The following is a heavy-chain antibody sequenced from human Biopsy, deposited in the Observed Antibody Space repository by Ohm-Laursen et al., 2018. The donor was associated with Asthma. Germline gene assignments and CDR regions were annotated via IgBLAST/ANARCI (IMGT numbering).Heavy chain of an antibody. CDR1: GDSIDSGDYS. CDR2: IYRNGDT. Sequence: TLSLTCCVSGDSIDSGDYSWTWIRQSPGVGLEWIGYIYRNGDTYYNPTLKNRVTISIDRSKNQFSLRLRSVIAADTAVYYCARGWNCGGDCYSLDYWGQGTLVTVSS. J-gene: IGHJ4*02. D-gene: IGHD2-21*02. V-gene: IGHV4-30-2*06. CDR3: ARGWNCGGDCYSLDY.